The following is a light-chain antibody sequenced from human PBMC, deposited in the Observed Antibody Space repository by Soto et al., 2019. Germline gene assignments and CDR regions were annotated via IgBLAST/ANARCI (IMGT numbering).Light chain of an antibody. J-gene: IGKJ5*01. CDR1: QGISSA. V-gene: IGKV1-13*02. Sequence: AIQLTQSLSSLSASVGDRVTITCRAIQGISSALAWYQQKPGKAPKLLIYDASSLESGVPSRFSGSGSGTDFTLTISSLQPEDFATYYCQQFNSYPITFGQGTRLEIK. CDR2: DAS. CDR3: QQFNSYPIT.